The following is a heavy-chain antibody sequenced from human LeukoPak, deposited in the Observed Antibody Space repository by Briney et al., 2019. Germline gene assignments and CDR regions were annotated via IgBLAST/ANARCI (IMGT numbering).Heavy chain of an antibody. CDR2: IYTSGST. J-gene: IGHJ3*02. Sequence: SQTLSLTCTVSGGSISSGSYYWSWIRQPAGKGLEWIGRIYTSGSTNYNPSLKSRVTISVDASKNQFSLKLSSVTAADTAVYYCARAAMYNWNRNPLGPDAFDIWGQGTMVTVSS. D-gene: IGHD1-20*01. CDR1: GGSISSGSYY. CDR3: ARAAMYNWNRNPLGPDAFDI. V-gene: IGHV4-61*02.